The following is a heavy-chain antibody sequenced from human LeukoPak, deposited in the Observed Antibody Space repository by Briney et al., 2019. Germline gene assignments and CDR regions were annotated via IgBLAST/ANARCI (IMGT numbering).Heavy chain of an antibody. V-gene: IGHV3-30*18. CDR2: ISYDGSNK. D-gene: IGHD2-2*01. J-gene: IGHJ6*02. CDR3: AKDPHCSSTSCYLYYYYYGMDV. Sequence: GGSLRLSCAASGFTFSSYGMHWVRQAPGKGLEWVAVISYDGSNKYYADSVKGRFTISRDNSKNTLYLQMNSLRAEDTAVYYCAKDPHCSSTSCYLYYYYYGMDVWAKGPRSPSP. CDR1: GFTFSSYG.